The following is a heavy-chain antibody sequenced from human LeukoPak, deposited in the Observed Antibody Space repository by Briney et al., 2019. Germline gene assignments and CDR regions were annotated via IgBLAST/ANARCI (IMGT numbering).Heavy chain of an antibody. CDR3: AKGGDIVVVPAATLDY. CDR2: ISGSGNRI. Sequence: GGSLRLSCAASGFTFNSYAMSWVRQAPGKGLEWVSAISGSGNRIYYADSVKGRFTISRDNSKNTLYLQMNSLRVEDTAVYYCAKGGDIVVVPAATLDYWGQGTLVTVSS. CDR1: GFTFNSYA. J-gene: IGHJ4*02. D-gene: IGHD2-2*01. V-gene: IGHV3-23*01.